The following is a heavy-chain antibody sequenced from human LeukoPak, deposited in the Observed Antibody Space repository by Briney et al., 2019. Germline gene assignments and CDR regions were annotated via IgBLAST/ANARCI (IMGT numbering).Heavy chain of an antibody. CDR3: ALYCSGGSCYHFDY. CDR1: GGTFSSYT. CDR2: IIPILGIA. Sequence: GSSVKVYCKASGGTFSSYTISWVRQAPGQGLEWMGRIIPILGIANYAQRFQGRVTITADKSTSTAYMELSSLRSEDTAVYYCALYCSGGSCYHFDYWGQGTLVTVSS. V-gene: IGHV1-69*02. J-gene: IGHJ4*02. D-gene: IGHD2-15*01.